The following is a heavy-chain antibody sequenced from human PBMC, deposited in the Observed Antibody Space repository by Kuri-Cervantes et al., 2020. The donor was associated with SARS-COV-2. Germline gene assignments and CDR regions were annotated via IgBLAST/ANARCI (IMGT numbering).Heavy chain of an antibody. CDR3: ARELRVLTGSNAFDI. J-gene: IGHJ3*02. D-gene: IGHD3-9*01. V-gene: IGHV3-53*04. CDR1: GFTVSSNY. Sequence: GGSLRLSCAASGFTVSSNYMSWVRQAPGKGLEWVSVIYSGGSTYYADSVKGRFTISRHNSKNTLYLQMNSLRAEDTAVYYCARELRVLTGSNAFDIWGQGTMVTVSS. CDR2: IYSGGST.